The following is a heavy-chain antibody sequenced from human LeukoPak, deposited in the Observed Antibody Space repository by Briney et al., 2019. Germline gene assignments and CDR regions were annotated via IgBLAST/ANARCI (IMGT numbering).Heavy chain of an antibody. CDR1: GFTFNSYA. Sequence: PGGSLRLSCAASGFTFNSYAMSWGRQAPGKGLEWVSHISGSGGDTYYADSVKGRFTISRDNAKNSLYLQMNSLRDEDTAVYCCARDLGKLTDYYYGMDVWGQGTTVTVSS. J-gene: IGHJ6*02. V-gene: IGHV3-23*01. D-gene: IGHD4/OR15-4a*01. CDR3: ARDLGKLTDYYYGMDV. CDR2: ISGSGGDT.